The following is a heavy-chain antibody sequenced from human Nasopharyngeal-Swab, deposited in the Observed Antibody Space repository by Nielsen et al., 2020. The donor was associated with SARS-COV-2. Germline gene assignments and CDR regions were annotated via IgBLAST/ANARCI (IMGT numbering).Heavy chain of an antibody. CDR1: GYSFTTYW. J-gene: IGHJ6*02. CDR3: ARPMRPMGHYYFGMDV. Sequence: GSLRLSCMGSGYSFTTYWIGWVRQMPGKCLEWMGIIYPGDSNTRYSPSFQGQVTISVDKYSSTAYLQWSSLKASDTAIYYCARPMRPMGHYYFGMDVWGQGTTVTVSS. D-gene: IGHD1-26*01. CDR2: IYPGDSNT. V-gene: IGHV5-51*01.